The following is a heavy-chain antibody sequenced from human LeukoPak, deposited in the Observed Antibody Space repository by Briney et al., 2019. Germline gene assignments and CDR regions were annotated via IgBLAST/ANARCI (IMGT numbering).Heavy chain of an antibody. Sequence: SQTLSLTCTVSGDSTSSGSYYWSWIRQPAGKGLEWIGRIYSSGSTNYNPSLKSRVTISSDKSKNQFSLRLSSVTGADTAVYYCAGTATNGGAFDIWGQGTMVTVSS. CDR3: AGTATNGGAFDI. CDR1: GDSTSSGSYY. V-gene: IGHV4-61*02. CDR2: IYSSGST. J-gene: IGHJ3*02. D-gene: IGHD2-8*01.